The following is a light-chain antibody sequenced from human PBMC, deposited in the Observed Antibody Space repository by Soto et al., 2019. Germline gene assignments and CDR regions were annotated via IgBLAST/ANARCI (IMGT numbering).Light chain of an antibody. CDR3: ASWDDSLNGPV. Sequence: SVLTQPPSASGTPGQRVTISCSGSSSNVGGNPVNWYQHVPTTAPKLLIYTNTQRPPGVPDRFSGSKSGTSASLAISGLQSEDEADYYCASWDDSLNGPVFGTGTKVTVL. CDR2: TNT. J-gene: IGLJ1*01. CDR1: SSNVGGNP. V-gene: IGLV1-44*01.